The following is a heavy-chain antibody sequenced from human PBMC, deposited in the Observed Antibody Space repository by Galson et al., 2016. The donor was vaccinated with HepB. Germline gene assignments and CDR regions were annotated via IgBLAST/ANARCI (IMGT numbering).Heavy chain of an antibody. CDR1: GFTFSSHW. CDR2: IKGDGSEM. Sequence: SLRLSCAASGFTFSSHWMNWVRQVPGKGLEWLVNIKGDGSEMNYADSVKGRFTISRDNAKNSLYLQMNSLRADDTALYYCVKNYDYWGQGTPVTVSS. D-gene: IGHD2/OR15-2a*01. V-gene: IGHV3-7*03. CDR3: VKNYDY. J-gene: IGHJ4*02.